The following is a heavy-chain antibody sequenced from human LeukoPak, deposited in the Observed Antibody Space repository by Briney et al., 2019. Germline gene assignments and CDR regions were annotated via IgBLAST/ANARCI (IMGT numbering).Heavy chain of an antibody. Sequence: GGSLRLSCAASGLTISNSLMGWVRHTPGKGLEWASLIYSGGSTYSADSVKGRFIISRDNSKNTLHLQMNSLRAEDTAVYYCARDTDYYGSGRHGYFDHWGQGTLVTVSS. CDR1: GLTISNSL. CDR2: IYSGGST. D-gene: IGHD3-10*01. CDR3: ARDTDYYGSGRHGYFDH. J-gene: IGHJ1*01. V-gene: IGHV3-66*01.